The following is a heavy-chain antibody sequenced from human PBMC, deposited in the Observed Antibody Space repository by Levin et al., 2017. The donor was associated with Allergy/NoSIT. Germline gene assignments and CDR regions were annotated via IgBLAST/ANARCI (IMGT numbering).Heavy chain of an antibody. CDR2: INHSGST. V-gene: IGHV4-34*01. CDR1: GGSFSGYY. CDR3: ARGCPPGRGGGKPWGRYFDY. J-gene: IGHJ4*02. Sequence: PSETLSLTCAVYGGSFSGYYWSWIRQPPGKGLEWIGEINHSGSTNYNPSLKSRVTISVDTSKNQFSLKLSSVTAADTAVYYCARGCPPGRGGGKPWGRYFDYWGQGTLVTVSS. D-gene: IGHD4-23*01.